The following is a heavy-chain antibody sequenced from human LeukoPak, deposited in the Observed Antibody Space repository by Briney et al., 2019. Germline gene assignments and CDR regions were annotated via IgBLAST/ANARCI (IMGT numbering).Heavy chain of an antibody. V-gene: IGHV3-23*01. D-gene: IGHD6-13*01. CDR2: ISGSGGST. Sequence: GGSLRLSCAASGFTFSSYAMSWVRQAPGKGLEWVSAISGSGGSTYYADSVKGRFAISRDNSKNTLYLQMNSLRAEDTALYYCAKDIQKGSSWGHDAFDIWGQGTMVTVSS. CDR1: GFTFSSYA. CDR3: AKDIQKGSSWGHDAFDI. J-gene: IGHJ3*02.